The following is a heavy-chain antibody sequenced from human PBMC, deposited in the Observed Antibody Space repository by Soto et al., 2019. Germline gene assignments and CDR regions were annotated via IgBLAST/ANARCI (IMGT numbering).Heavy chain of an antibody. CDR1: GFAFSNAW. CDR3: TPSYDYIWGNYRPFDY. D-gene: IGHD3-16*02. J-gene: IGHJ4*02. V-gene: IGHV3-15*01. CDR2: IKNIPDGGTT. Sequence: EVQLVESGGGLVKPGGSLRLSCAASGFAFSNAWMSWVRQAPGKGLEWVGRIKNIPDGGTTDYAAPVKGRFTISRDDSKNTLYLQMNSPRTDDTAVYYCTPSYDYIWGNYRPFDYWGQGTLVTVSS.